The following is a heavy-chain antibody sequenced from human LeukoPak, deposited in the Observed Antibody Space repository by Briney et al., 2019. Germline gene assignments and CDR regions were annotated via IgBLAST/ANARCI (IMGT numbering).Heavy chain of an antibody. CDR3: AREATTVTTVYNWFDP. CDR1: GGTFSSYA. D-gene: IGHD4-17*01. J-gene: IGHJ5*02. CDR2: IIPIFGTA. V-gene: IGHV1-69*13. Sequence: SVKVSCKASGGTFSSYAISWVRQAPGQGLEWMGGIIPIFGTANYAQKFQGRVTITADESTSTAYMELSSLRSEDTAVYYCAREATTVTTVYNWFDPWGQGTLVTVSS.